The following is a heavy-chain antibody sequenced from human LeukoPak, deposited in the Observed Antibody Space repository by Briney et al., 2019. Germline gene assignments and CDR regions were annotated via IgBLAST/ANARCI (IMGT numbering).Heavy chain of an antibody. CDR1: GFTFSSYA. Sequence: GGSLRLSCAASGFTFSSYAMSWVRQAPGKGLEWVSAISGSGGSTYYADSVKGRFTISRDNSKNTLYLQMNSLRAEDTAVYYCAKGMEQWLVTELDYWGQGTLVTVSS. CDR3: AKGMEQWLVTELDY. V-gene: IGHV3-23*01. CDR2: ISGSGGST. D-gene: IGHD6-19*01. J-gene: IGHJ4*02.